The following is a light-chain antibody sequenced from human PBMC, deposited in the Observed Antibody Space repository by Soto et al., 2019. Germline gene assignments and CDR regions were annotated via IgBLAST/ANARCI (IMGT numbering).Light chain of an antibody. CDR2: DAS. J-gene: IGKJ4*01. V-gene: IGKV3-11*01. CDR1: QSVSNY. CDR3: QQRSNWPLT. Sequence: EIVLTQSPATLSLSPGERATLFCRASQSVSNYLAWYQQKPGQAPRLLIYDASSRATGIPARFSGGGSGTDFSLTISSLEPEDFAVYYCQQRSNWPLTFGGGTRVEIK.